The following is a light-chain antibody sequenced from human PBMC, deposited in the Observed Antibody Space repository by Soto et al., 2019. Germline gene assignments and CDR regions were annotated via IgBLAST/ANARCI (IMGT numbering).Light chain of an antibody. J-gene: IGKJ4*02. Sequence: IQLTQSPSFLSASVGDRVTIACRASQGISSYLAWYQQKPGKAPQLLIYAASTLQSGVPSRFSGSGYGTEFTLTISSLQPEDSATYYCQQLSSYPLTFGGGTKLDIQ. CDR1: QGISSY. CDR2: AAS. CDR3: QQLSSYPLT. V-gene: IGKV1-9*01.